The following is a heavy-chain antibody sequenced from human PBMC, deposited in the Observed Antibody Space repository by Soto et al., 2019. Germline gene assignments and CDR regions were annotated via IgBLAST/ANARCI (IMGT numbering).Heavy chain of an antibody. CDR3: AREKDLQHLGGNYYSALDV. J-gene: IGHJ6*02. CDR1: GDTFSSFA. Sequence: QVQLVQSGAEVKKPGSSVKVSCNASGDTFSSFAISWVRQAPGQGLEWMGGILPIFRTPNYAQKFQGRVTITADEFTSTAYRELSSLRSDDTAGYYCAREKDLQHLGGNYYSALDVWGQGTTVIVSS. D-gene: IGHD1-1*01. CDR2: ILPIFRTP. V-gene: IGHV1-69*12.